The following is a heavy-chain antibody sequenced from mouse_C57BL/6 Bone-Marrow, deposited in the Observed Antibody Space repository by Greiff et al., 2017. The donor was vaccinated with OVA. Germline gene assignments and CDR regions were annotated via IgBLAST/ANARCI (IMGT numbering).Heavy chain of an antibody. CDR3: ARSDYDYPAWFAY. D-gene: IGHD2-4*01. J-gene: IGHJ3*01. Sequence: VQLQQPGAELVKPGASVKLSCKASGYTFTSYWMHWVKQRPGQGLEWIGMIHPNSGSTNYNEKFKSKATLTVDKSSSTAYMQLSSLTSEDSAVYYCARSDYDYPAWFAYWGQGTLVTVSA. CDR2: IHPNSGST. CDR1: GYTFTSYW. V-gene: IGHV1-64*01.